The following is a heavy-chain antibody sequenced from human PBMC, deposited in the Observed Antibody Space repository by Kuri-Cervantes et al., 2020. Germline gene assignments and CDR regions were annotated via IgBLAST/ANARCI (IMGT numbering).Heavy chain of an antibody. J-gene: IGHJ4*02. V-gene: IGHV3-30*02. CDR3: AKEYYYDSSGYSYFDY. Sequence: GESLKISCAASGFTFSSSVMSWVRQAPGKGLEWVAVIWYDGSNKYYADSVKGRFTISRDNSKNTLYLQMNSLRAEDTAVYYCAKEYYYDSSGYSYFDYWGQGTLVTVSS. CDR2: IWYDGSNK. CDR1: GFTFSSSV. D-gene: IGHD3-22*01.